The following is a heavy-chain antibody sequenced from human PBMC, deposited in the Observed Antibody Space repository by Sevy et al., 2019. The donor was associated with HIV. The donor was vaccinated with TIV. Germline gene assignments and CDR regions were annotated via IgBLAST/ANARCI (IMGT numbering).Heavy chain of an antibody. CDR2: IYYSGST. D-gene: IGHD6-19*01. J-gene: IGHJ5*02. V-gene: IGHV4-59*01. CDR3: ARGSGWYWWWFDP. CDR1: GGSISSYY. Sequence: SETLSLTCTVSGGSISSYYWSWIRQPPGKGLEWIGYIYYSGSTNYNPSLKSRVTISVDTSKNQFSLKLSSVTAADTALYYCARGSGWYWWWFDPWGQGTLVTVSS.